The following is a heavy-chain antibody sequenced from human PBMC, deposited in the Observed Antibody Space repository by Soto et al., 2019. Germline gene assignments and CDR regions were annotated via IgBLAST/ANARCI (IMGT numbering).Heavy chain of an antibody. Sequence: SQTLSLTCAISGDSVSSNSAAWNWIRQSPSRGLEWLGRTYYRSKWYNDYAVSVKSRITINPDTSKNQFSLQLNSVTPEDTAVYYCARVEMATEPKKVSWYYFDYWGQGTLVTVSS. D-gene: IGHD5-12*01. CDR3: ARVEMATEPKKVSWYYFDY. V-gene: IGHV6-1*01. CDR1: GDSVSSNSAA. CDR2: TYYRSKWYN. J-gene: IGHJ4*02.